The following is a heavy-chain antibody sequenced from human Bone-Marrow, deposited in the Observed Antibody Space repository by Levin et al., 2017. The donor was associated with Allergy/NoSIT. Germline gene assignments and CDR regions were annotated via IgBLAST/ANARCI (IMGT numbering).Heavy chain of an antibody. CDR2: INQSGST. J-gene: IGHJ4*02. D-gene: IGHD2-21*01. CDR1: DGSFSGYY. V-gene: IGHV4-34*01. Sequence: SETLSLTCDVFDGSFSGYYWSWLRQPPGKGLEWIGEINQSGSTKYNPSLKGRVTISVDTSKTQLSLKMRSVTAADTAVYYCARSPCGENCHWSMWWGYWGQGTLVTVSS. CDR3: ARSPCGENCHWSMWWGY.